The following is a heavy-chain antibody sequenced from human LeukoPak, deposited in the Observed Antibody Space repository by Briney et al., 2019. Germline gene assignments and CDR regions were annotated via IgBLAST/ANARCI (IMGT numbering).Heavy chain of an antibody. CDR2: ISSSGNTI. V-gene: IGHV3-11*01. CDR3: ARDSTGINYYGMGV. Sequence: GGSLRLSCAASGFTFSDYYMSWIRQAPGKGLEWVSYISSSGNTIYYADSVKGRFTISRDNAKNSLYLQMNSLRAEDTAVYYCARDSTGINYYGMGVWGQGTTVTVSS. D-gene: IGHD4-17*01. J-gene: IGHJ6*02. CDR1: GFTFSDYY.